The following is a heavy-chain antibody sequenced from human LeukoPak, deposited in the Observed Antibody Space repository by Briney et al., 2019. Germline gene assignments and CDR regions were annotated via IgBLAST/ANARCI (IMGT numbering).Heavy chain of an antibody. CDR3: ARSFRNYYGSGSISGFDY. CDR1: GGSISSSFYY. D-gene: IGHD3-10*01. J-gene: IGHJ4*02. V-gene: IGHV4-39*01. Sequence: PSETLSLTCTVSGGSISSSFYYWGWIRQPPGKGLEWIGSIYHSGSTYYNPSLKSRVTISVDTSRNQFSLNLSSVTAADTAVYYCARSFRNYYGSGSISGFDYWGQGTLVTVSS. CDR2: IYHSGST.